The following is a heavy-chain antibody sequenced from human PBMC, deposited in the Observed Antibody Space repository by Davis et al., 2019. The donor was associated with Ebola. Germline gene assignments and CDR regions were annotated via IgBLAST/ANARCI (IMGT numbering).Heavy chain of an antibody. Sequence: MPSETLSFTCTVSGGSISSGGYYWSWIRQHPGKGLEWIGYIYYSGSTYYNPSLKSRVTISVDTSKNQFSLKLSSVTAADTAVYYCAREGGRAAMAIGGMDVWGQGTTVTVSS. CDR2: IYYSGST. J-gene: IGHJ6*02. D-gene: IGHD5-18*01. CDR1: GGSISSGGYY. CDR3: AREGGRAAMAIGGMDV. V-gene: IGHV4-31*03.